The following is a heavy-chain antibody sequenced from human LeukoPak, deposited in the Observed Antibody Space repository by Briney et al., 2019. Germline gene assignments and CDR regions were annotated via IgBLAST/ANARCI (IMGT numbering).Heavy chain of an antibody. CDR1: GGSFSGYY. V-gene: IGHV4-34*01. J-gene: IGHJ3*02. Sequence: PSETLPLTCAVYGGSFSGYYWSWIRQPPGKGLEWIGEINHSGSTNYNPSLKSRVTISVDTSKNQFSLKLSSVTAADTAVYYCARVRRYYDSSGYYPKIPSAFDIWGQGTMVTVSS. CDR3: ARVRRYYDSSGYYPKIPSAFDI. D-gene: IGHD3-22*01. CDR2: INHSGST.